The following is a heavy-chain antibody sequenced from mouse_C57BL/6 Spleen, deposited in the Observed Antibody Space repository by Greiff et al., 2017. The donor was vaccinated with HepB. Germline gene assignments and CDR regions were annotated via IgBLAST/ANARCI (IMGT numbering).Heavy chain of an antibody. D-gene: IGHD1-1*01. Sequence: VKLQQPGAELVKPGASVKMSCKASGYTFTSYWITWVKQRPGQGLEWIGDIYPGSGSTNYNEKFKSKATLTVDTSSSTAYMQLSSLTSEDSAVYYCAREGDYYGSSYGAYWGQGTLVTVSA. CDR1: GYTFTSYW. CDR2: IYPGSGST. J-gene: IGHJ3*01. CDR3: AREGDYYGSSYGAY. V-gene: IGHV1-55*01.